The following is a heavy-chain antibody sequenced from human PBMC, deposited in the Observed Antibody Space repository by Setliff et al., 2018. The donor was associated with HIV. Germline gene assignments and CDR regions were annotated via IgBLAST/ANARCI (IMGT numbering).Heavy chain of an antibody. CDR1: GGSISSSIYY. Sequence: SETLSLTCTVSGGSISSSIYYWGWIRQPPGKGLEWIGFIYYSGSTYYYGGSTYYNPSLKSRVTISVDTSMDQFSLKLNSVTAADTAVYYCAAASSWDPLLDYWGQGTLVTVSS. CDR2: IYYSGSTYYYGGST. V-gene: IGHV4-39*07. CDR3: AAASSWDPLLDY. D-gene: IGHD6-13*01. J-gene: IGHJ4*02.